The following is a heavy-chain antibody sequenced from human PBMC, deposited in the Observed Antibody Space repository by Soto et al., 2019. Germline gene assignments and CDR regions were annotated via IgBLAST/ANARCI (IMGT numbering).Heavy chain of an antibody. D-gene: IGHD3-16*01. CDR2: ISSSSSYI. Sequence: EVQLVESGGGLVKPGGSLRLSCAASGFTLSSYSMNWVRQAPGKGLEWVSSISSSSSYIYYADSVKRRFTISRDNAKNSLYLQMNSLRAEDTAVYYCARDWGGEGTFDYWGQGTLVTVSS. J-gene: IGHJ4*02. CDR3: ARDWGGEGTFDY. CDR1: GFTLSSYS. V-gene: IGHV3-21*01.